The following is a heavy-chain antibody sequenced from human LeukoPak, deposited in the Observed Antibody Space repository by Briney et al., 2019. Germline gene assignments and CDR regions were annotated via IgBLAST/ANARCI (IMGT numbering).Heavy chain of an antibody. CDR1: GYTFTGYY. J-gene: IGHJ4*02. CDR2: INPNSGGT. D-gene: IGHD6-19*01. V-gene: IGHV1-2*06. Sequence: GASVKVSCKASGYTFTGYYMHWVRQAPGQGLEWMGRINPNSGGTNYAQKFQGRVTMTRDTSISTAYMELSRLRSDDTAVYYCATHSSGWYGGSYWGRGTLVTVSS. CDR3: ATHSSGWYGGSY.